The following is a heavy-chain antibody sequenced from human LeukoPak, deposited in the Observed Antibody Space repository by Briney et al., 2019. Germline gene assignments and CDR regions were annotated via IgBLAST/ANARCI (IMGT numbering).Heavy chain of an antibody. J-gene: IGHJ3*02. V-gene: IGHV1-18*01. CDR3: ARKGFVVVTVDDAFDI. CDR1: GHTFTSYG. Sequence: ASVKVSCKASGHTFTSYGISWVRQAPGQGLEWMGWISAYNGNTNYAQRLQGRVTMTTGTSTSTAYMELRSLRSDDTAVYYCARKGFVVVTVDDAFDIWGQGTMVTVSS. CDR2: ISAYNGNT. D-gene: IGHD2-21*02.